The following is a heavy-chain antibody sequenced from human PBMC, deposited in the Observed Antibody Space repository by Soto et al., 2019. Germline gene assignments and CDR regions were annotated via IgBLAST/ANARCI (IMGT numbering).Heavy chain of an antibody. D-gene: IGHD6-19*01. V-gene: IGHV6-1*01. Sequence: SQTLSLTCAISGDSVSSNSAAWNWIRQSPSRGLEWLGRTYYRSKWYNDYAVSVKSRITINPDTSKNQFSLQLNSVTPEDTAVYYCARCYSPPSIGRSVWSNWFDPWGQGTLVTVSS. CDR1: GDSVSSNSAA. J-gene: IGHJ5*02. CDR2: TYYRSKWYN. CDR3: ARCYSPPSIGRSVWSNWFDP.